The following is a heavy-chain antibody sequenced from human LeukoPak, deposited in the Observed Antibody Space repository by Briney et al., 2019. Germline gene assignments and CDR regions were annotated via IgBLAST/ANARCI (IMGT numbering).Heavy chain of an antibody. CDR2: IPYDGSNK. V-gene: IGHV3-30*04. D-gene: IGHD3-10*01. CDR3: ARDRGFGELLSDYFYDYVMDV. CDR1: GFVFSSYV. J-gene: IGHJ6*02. Sequence: PGGSLRLSCAASGFVFSSYVMHWVRQAPGKGLEWVAVIPYDGSNKYYADSVKGRLTISRDNSKNTLYLQMNSLRAEDTAVYYCARDRGFGELLSDYFYDYVMDVWGQGTTVTVSS.